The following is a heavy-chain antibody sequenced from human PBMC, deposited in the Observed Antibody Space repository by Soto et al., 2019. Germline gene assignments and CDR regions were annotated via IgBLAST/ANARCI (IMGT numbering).Heavy chain of an antibody. Sequence: PGESLKISCKGSGYSFTSYWIGWVRQMPGKGLEWMGIIYPGDSDTRYSPSFQGQVTISADKSISTAYLQWSSLKASDTAMYYCARHQGDDYVWGSYRYSYFDYSGQGTLVTVSS. CDR3: ARHQGDDYVWGSYRYSYFDY. V-gene: IGHV5-51*01. CDR2: IYPGDSDT. J-gene: IGHJ4*02. D-gene: IGHD3-16*02. CDR1: GYSFTSYW.